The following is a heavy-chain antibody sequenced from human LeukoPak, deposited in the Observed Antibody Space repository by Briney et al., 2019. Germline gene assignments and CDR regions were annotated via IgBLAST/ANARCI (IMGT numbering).Heavy chain of an antibody. CDR1: GFTFSSST. Sequence: GGSLRLSCAASGFTFSSSTMNWVRQAPGKGLEWVSIISSRSDYIYYADSVKGRFTISRDDAQNSLYLQMHSLRAEDTAVYYCARDSTDYYDSSGYYGALDSWGQGTLVTVSS. V-gene: IGHV3-21*01. CDR2: ISSRSDYI. CDR3: ARDSTDYYDSSGYYGALDS. J-gene: IGHJ4*02. D-gene: IGHD3-22*01.